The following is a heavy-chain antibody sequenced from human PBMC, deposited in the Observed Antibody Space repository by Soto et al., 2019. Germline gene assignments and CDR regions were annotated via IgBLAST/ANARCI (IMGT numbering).Heavy chain of an antibody. J-gene: IGHJ4*02. CDR1: GFTFSSYA. Sequence: QVQLVESGGGVVQPGRSLRLSCAASGFTFSSYAMHWVRQAPGKGMEWVAVISYDGSNKYYADSVKGRFTVSRDHSKHTLYLQMNSLNTEDTAVYFCARDAYDYDSSGPDDYWGQGTLVTVSS. V-gene: IGHV3-30-3*01. CDR3: ARDAYDYDSSGPDDY. D-gene: IGHD3-22*01. CDR2: ISYDGSNK.